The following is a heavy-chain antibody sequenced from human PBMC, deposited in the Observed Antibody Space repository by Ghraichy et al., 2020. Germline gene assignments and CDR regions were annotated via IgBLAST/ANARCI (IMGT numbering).Heavy chain of an antibody. CDR2: ISGSGGST. Sequence: GGSLRLSCAASGFTFSSYAMSWVRQAPGKGLEWVSAISGSGGSTYYADSVKGRFTISRDNSKNTLYLQMNSLRAEDTAVYYCAKGLVPYSTMIVGEDYFDYWGQGTLVTVSS. J-gene: IGHJ4*02. CDR1: GFTFSSYA. D-gene: IGHD3-22*01. CDR3: AKGLVPYSTMIVGEDYFDY. V-gene: IGHV3-23*01.